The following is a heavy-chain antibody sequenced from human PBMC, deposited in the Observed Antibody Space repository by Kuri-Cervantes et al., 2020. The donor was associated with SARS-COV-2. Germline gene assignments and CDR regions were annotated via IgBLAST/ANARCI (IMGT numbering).Heavy chain of an antibody. Sequence: GESLKISCKGSGYSFTNFWISWVRQMPGKGLEWVAVISHDGKNKKCIASGKGRFTISRDNSKNTLYLQMNSLRAEDTAVYYCARGDYYDSSGYYLHYFDYWGQGTLVTVSS. V-gene: IGHV3-30*03. J-gene: IGHJ4*02. CDR3: ARGDYYDSSGYYLHYFDY. CDR1: GYSFTNFW. CDR2: ISHDGKNK. D-gene: IGHD3-22*01.